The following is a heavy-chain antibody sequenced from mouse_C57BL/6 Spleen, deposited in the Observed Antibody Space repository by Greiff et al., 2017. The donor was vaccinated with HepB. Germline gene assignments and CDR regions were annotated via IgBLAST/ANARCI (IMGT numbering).Heavy chain of an antibody. Sequence: VQLQQSGAELVRPGSSVKLSCKASGYTFTSYWMDWVKQRPGQGLEWIGNIYPSDSETHYNQKFKDKATLTVDKSSSTAYMQLSSLTSEDSAVYYCARKAAQATFAYWGQGTLVTVSA. CDR3: ARKAAQATFAY. CDR2: IYPSDSET. CDR1: GYTFTSYW. J-gene: IGHJ3*01. D-gene: IGHD3-2*02. V-gene: IGHV1-61*01.